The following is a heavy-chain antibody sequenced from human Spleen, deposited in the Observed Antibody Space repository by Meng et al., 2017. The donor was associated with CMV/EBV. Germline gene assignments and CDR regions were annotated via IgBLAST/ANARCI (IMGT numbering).Heavy chain of an antibody. CDR2: IDSSSTFI. CDR1: GFSVGANS. V-gene: IGHV3-21*01. J-gene: IGHJ3*02. D-gene: IGHD3-10*01. Sequence: GGSLRLSCAASGFSVGANSVSWVRQAPGKGLEWVSSIDSSSTFINYADSVKGRFTISRDNAKNSLYLQMNSLRAEDTAMYYCARDHPLGPHYYGSGSAFDIWGQGTMVTVSS. CDR3: ARDHPLGPHYYGSGSAFDI.